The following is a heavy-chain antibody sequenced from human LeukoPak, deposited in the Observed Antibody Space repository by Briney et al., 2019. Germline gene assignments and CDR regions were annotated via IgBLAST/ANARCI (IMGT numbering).Heavy chain of an antibody. CDR1: GGTFSSYA. J-gene: IGHJ4*02. D-gene: IGHD6-13*01. CDR2: IIPILGIA. V-gene: IGHV1-69*04. Sequence: ASVKVSCKASGGTFSSYAISWVRQAPGLGLEWMGRIIPILGIANYAQKFQGRVTITADKSTSTAYMELSSLRSEDTAVYYCAREGPLYSSSRPADLDYWGQGTLVTVSS. CDR3: AREGPLYSSSRPADLDY.